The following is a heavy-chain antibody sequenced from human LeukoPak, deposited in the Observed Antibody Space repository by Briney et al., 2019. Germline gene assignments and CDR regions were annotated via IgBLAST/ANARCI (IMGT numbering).Heavy chain of an antibody. CDR1: GGSISIYY. J-gene: IGHJ4*02. CDR3: VRGRELNY. CDR2: IYNSGNT. Sequence: SETLSLTCTVSGGSISIYYWSWIRQPPGKGLEWIGYIYNSGNTNYNPSFKSRVTISEDTPKNQFSLKLSSVTAADTAVYYCVRGRELNYWGQGTLVTVS. D-gene: IGHD3-10*01. V-gene: IGHV4-59*01.